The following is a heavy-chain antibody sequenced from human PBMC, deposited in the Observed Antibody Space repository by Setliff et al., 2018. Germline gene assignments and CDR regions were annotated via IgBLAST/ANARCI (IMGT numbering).Heavy chain of an antibody. D-gene: IGHD3-16*01. Sequence: SVKVSCKASGGTFSSYATTWVRRAPGQGLEWMGGIIPILGTVNYAQKFQGRVTITADEPTSTAYMELSSLRSEDTAVYYCARNGKAGEIMRSYYYYMDVWGKGTTVTVSS. V-gene: IGHV1-69*13. J-gene: IGHJ6*03. CDR3: ARNGKAGEIMRSYYYYMDV. CDR1: GGTFSSYA. CDR2: IIPILGTV.